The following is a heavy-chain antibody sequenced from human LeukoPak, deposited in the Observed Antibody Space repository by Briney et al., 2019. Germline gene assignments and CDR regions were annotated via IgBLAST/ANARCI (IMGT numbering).Heavy chain of an antibody. V-gene: IGHV3-30*18. D-gene: IGHD2-15*01. CDR2: ISHDGSNN. Sequence: GGSLRLSCAASGFTFSNYGMHWVHQAPGKGLEWVVVISHDGSNNNYADSVKGRFTISRDNSENTLYLQMNSLRPEDTAVYYCAKVRVGTAHFDYWGQGTLVTVSS. CDR1: GFTFSNYG. CDR3: AKVRVGTAHFDY. J-gene: IGHJ4*02.